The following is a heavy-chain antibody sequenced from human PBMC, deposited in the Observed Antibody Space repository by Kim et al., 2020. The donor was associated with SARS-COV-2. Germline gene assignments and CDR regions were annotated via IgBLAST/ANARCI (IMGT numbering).Heavy chain of an antibody. D-gene: IGHD6-19*01. Sequence: GGSLRLSCAASGFTFSSYAMSWVRQAPGKGLEWVSAISGSVGSTYYADSVKGRFTISRDNSKNTLYLQMNSLRAEDTAVYYCAKEYAWIAVAGPGPRAGRNTEYYYYGMDVWGQGTTVTVSS. J-gene: IGHJ6*02. V-gene: IGHV3-23*01. CDR1: GFTFSSYA. CDR2: ISGSVGST. CDR3: AKEYAWIAVAGPGPRAGRNTEYYYYGMDV.